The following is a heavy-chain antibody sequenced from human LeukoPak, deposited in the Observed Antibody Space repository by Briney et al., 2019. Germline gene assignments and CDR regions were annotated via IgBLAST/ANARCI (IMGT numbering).Heavy chain of an antibody. D-gene: IGHD6-25*01. CDR3: AREYSSDSQQTRSDY. Sequence: GGSLRLSCAASGFTFTNYAMSWVRQAPGKGLEWVSTISGSGGSTYDADSVKGRFTISRDNSKSTLFLQMNSLRAEDSAMYYCAREYSSDSQQTRSDYWCQGTLVTVS. CDR1: GFTFTNYA. J-gene: IGHJ4*02. CDR2: ISGSGGST. V-gene: IGHV3-23*01.